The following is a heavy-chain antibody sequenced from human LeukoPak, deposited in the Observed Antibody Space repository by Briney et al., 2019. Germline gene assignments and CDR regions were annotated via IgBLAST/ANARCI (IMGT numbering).Heavy chain of an antibody. J-gene: IGHJ6*03. D-gene: IGHD2-15*01. CDR1: GFMFSNYW. CDR3: ARRDTPSKWYYYIDV. Sequence: GGSLRLSCIASGFMFSNYWMAWVRQVPGKGLEWLANIKPDGSDKYYVHSVKGRFTISRDNAKNSLYLQMSSLGAEETAVYYCARRDTPSKWYYYIDVWGKGTTVRVSS. CDR2: IKPDGSDK. V-gene: IGHV3-7*01.